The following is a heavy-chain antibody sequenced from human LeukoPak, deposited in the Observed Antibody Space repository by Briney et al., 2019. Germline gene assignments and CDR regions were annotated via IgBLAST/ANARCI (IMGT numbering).Heavy chain of an antibody. V-gene: IGHV3-48*03. Sequence: GGSLRLSCAASGFTFSSYEMNWVRQAPGKGLEWVSYISSSGSTIYYADSVKGRFTTSRDNAKNSLYLQMNSLRAEDTAVYYCARDRERDDYGGNLDYYYYYMDVWGKGTTVTVSS. D-gene: IGHD4-23*01. CDR3: ARDRERDDYGGNLDYYYYYMDV. CDR2: ISSSGSTI. J-gene: IGHJ6*03. CDR1: GFTFSSYE.